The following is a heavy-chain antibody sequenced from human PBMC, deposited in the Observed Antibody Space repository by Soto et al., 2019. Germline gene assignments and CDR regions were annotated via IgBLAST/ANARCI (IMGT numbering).Heavy chain of an antibody. D-gene: IGHD5-12*01. J-gene: IGHJ6*02. Sequence: QVQLVESGGGVVQPGRSLRLSCVASGFTLSSYGMHWVRQAPGKGLEWVAVISYDGSNPYYADSVKARFTISRDNSKNTLYLQMNSLRAEDTAVYYCAKDRLVATDRYHHYAMDVWGQGTTITVSS. V-gene: IGHV3-30*18. CDR2: ISYDGSNP. CDR1: GFTLSSYG. CDR3: AKDRLVATDRYHHYAMDV.